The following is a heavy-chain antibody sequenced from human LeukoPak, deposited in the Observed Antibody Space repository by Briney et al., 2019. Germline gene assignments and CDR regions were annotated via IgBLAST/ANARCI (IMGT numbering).Heavy chain of an antibody. D-gene: IGHD3-22*01. CDR3: AREKLSFFDSSGYFDY. CDR1: GFTFSSYE. Sequence: PGGSLRLSCAASGFTFSSYEMNWVRQAPGKGLEWVSCISSSGSAIHYADSVRGRFTISRDNAKNSLYLQMSRLRAEDTAVYYCAREKLSFFDSSGYFDYLGQGTLVTVSS. V-gene: IGHV3-48*03. CDR2: ISSSGSAI. J-gene: IGHJ4*02.